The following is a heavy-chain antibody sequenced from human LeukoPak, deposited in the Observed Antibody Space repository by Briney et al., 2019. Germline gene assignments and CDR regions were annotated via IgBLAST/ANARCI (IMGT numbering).Heavy chain of an antibody. CDR2: ITTSYYESA. Sequence: GGSLRLSCAASGFTFSSYEMNWVRQAPGKGLEWVASITTSYYESAYYADSMKGRFTISRDNAKNSLYLQMDSLRAEDTAVYYCASTYGGTTYYYYYMDIWGKGTTVTVSS. J-gene: IGHJ6*03. CDR3: ASTYGGTTYYYYYMDI. V-gene: IGHV3-21*01. D-gene: IGHD4-23*01. CDR1: GFTFSSYE.